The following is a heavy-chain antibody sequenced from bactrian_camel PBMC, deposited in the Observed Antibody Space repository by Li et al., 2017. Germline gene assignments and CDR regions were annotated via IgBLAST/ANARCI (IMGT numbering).Heavy chain of an antibody. Sequence: QVQLVESGGGSVQAGGSLRLSCTASGYASSRYCMGWFRQAPGKEREGVASIYTNGGATYYADSVKGRFIISQDNAKNTLYLQMTNLKPEDTAMYYCAAAADGGKWCIPPKASRFPYWGRGTQVTVS. CDR1: GYASSRYC. V-gene: IGHV3S6*01. D-gene: IGHD6*01. CDR3: AAAADGGKWCIPPKASRFPY. CDR2: IYTNGGAT. J-gene: IGHJ4*01.